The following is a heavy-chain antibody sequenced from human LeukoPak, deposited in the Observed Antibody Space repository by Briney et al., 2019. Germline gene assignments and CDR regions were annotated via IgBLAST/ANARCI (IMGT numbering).Heavy chain of an antibody. Sequence: GGSLRLSCAVSGFTFSNYAMSWVRQAPGKGLGWVSGISGNGGNTFYADSVKGRFTISRDNSKNTLYLQMNSLRVEDTAVYYCAKRPISGNDKSFDYWGQGTLVTVSS. CDR2: ISGNGGNT. CDR3: AKRPISGNDKSFDY. CDR1: GFTFSNYA. D-gene: IGHD3-3*01. V-gene: IGHV3-23*01. J-gene: IGHJ4*02.